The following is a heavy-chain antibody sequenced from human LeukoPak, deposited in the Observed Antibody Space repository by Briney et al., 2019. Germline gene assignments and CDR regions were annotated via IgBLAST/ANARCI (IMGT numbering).Heavy chain of an antibody. CDR1: GYTFINYG. CDR2: ISAYNNNT. D-gene: IGHD2-8*02. CDR3: VRDLGGVPFDY. V-gene: IGHV1-18*01. J-gene: IGHJ4*02. Sequence: GASVKVSCKTSGYTFINYGITWLRQAPGQGLDWVGWISAYNNNTDYAQNLQGRVTMTTDTYTSTVYMELRSLTSDDTAVYYCVRDLGGVPFDYWGQGTLVTVSS.